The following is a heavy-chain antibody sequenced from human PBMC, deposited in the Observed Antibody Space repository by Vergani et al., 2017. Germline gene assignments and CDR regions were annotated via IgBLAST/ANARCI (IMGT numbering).Heavy chain of an antibody. CDR2: IRYDGSNK. CDR1: GFTFSSYG. V-gene: IGHV3-30*02. D-gene: IGHD1-26*01. Sequence: VQVVESGGGVVKPGGSLRLSCAASGFTFSSYGMHWVRQAPGKGLEWVAFIRYDGSNKYYADSVKGRFTISRDNSKNTLYLQMNSLRAEDTAVYYCAKEGVGARNFDYWGQGTLVTVSS. CDR3: AKEGVGARNFDY. J-gene: IGHJ4*02.